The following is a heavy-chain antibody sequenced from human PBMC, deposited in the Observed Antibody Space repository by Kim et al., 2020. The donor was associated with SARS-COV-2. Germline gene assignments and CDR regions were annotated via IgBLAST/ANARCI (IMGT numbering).Heavy chain of an antibody. CDR2: INSDGSST. CDR1: GFTFSSYW. J-gene: IGHJ4*02. V-gene: IGHV3-74*01. D-gene: IGHD3-22*01. Sequence: GGSLRLSCAASGFTFSSYWMHWVRQAPGKGLVWVSRINSDGSSTSYADSVKGRFTISRDNAKNTLYLQMNSLRAEDTAVYYCARDPFNYDSSGYYSYWGQGTLVTVSS. CDR3: ARDPFNYDSSGYYSY.